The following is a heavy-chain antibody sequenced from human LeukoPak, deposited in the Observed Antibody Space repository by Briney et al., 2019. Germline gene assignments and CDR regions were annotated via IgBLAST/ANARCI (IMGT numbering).Heavy chain of an antibody. J-gene: IGHJ4*02. CDR2: IYYSGST. D-gene: IGHD6-6*01. CDR1: GGSISSSSYY. Sequence: SETLSLTCTVSGGSISSSSYYWGWIRQPPGKGLEWIGSIYYSGSTYYNPSLKSRVTISVDTSKNQFSLKLSSVTAADTAVYYCGRVRSTQKPKSIGARGFPYYFDYWGQGTLVTVSS. V-gene: IGHV4-39*01. CDR3: GRVRSTQKPKSIGARGFPYYFDY.